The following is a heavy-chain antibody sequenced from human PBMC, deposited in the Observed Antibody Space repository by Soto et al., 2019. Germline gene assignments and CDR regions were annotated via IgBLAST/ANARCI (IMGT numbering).Heavy chain of an antibody. J-gene: IGHJ4*02. CDR3: ARDKITGLFDY. CDR2: INHSGST. CDR1: GCLLIGYP. Sequence: SETLYLACSGYGCLLIGYPWTWIRQPPGTGLEWIGEINHSGSTNYNPSLKSRVTISVDTSKNQFSLRLTSVTAADTAVYYCARDKITGLFDYWGQGTLVT. D-gene: IGHD2-8*02. V-gene: IGHV4-34*01.